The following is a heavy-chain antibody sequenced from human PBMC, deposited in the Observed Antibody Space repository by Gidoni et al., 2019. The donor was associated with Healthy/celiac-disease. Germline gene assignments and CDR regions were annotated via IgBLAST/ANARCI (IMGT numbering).Heavy chain of an antibody. J-gene: IGHJ4*02. CDR3: ARDRTGPKAREHDY. Sequence: EVQLVESGGGLVKPGGSLRLSCAASGFTFSSYSMNWVRQAPGKGLEWVSSISSSSSYIYYAESVKGRFTISRDNAKNSLYLKMNSLRAEDTAVYYCARDRTGPKAREHDYWGQGTLVTVSS. CDR1: GFTFSSYS. D-gene: IGHD1-1*01. CDR2: ISSSSSYI. V-gene: IGHV3-21*01.